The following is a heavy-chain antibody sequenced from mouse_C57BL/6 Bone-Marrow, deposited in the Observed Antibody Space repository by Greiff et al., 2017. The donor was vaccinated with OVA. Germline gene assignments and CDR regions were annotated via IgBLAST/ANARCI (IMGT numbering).Heavy chain of an antibody. J-gene: IGHJ1*03. Sequence: DVMLVASGGGLVQSGRSLRLSCATSGFTFSDFYMEWVRPAPGKGLEWIAASRNKANDYTTEYSASVKGRFIVSRDTSQSILYLQMNALRAEDTAIYYCARENGDWYFDVWGTGTTVTVSS. CDR2: SRNKANDYTT. CDR1: GFTFSDFY. V-gene: IGHV7-1*01. CDR3: ARENGDWYFDV.